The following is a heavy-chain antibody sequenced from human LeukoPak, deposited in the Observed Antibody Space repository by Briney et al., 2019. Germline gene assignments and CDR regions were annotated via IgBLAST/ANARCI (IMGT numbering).Heavy chain of an antibody. D-gene: IGHD3-22*01. J-gene: IGHJ3*02. Sequence: SQTLSLTCTVSGDSISSGDYYWSWIRQPAGRGLEWIGPISSSGSTNYNPSLKSRVTVSVDTSKNQFSLKLSSVTAADTAVYFCARGPYSYDSSGAFDIWGEGTMVTVAS. V-gene: IGHV4-61*02. CDR1: GDSISSGDYY. CDR2: ISSSGST. CDR3: ARGPYSYDSSGAFDI.